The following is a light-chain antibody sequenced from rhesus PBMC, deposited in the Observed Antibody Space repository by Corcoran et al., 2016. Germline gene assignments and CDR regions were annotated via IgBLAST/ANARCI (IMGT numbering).Light chain of an antibody. Sequence: EIVMTQSPATLSLSPGERATLSCRARQSFSSSVAWYQQKPEQAPRLLIYGASSRATGIPDRFSGSGSWTDFTLTISSLEPEDFSVYYCQQYSNWPLTFGGGTKVEIK. CDR3: QQYSNWPLT. CDR1: QSFSSS. CDR2: GAS. J-gene: IGKJ4*01. V-gene: IGKV3S9*01.